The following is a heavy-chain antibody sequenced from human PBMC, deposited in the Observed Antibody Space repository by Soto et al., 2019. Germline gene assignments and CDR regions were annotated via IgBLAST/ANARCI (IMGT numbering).Heavy chain of an antibody. CDR3: ASHRGNTFGPYDD. J-gene: IGHJ4*01. CDR2: IYHSGST. D-gene: IGHD3-16*01. Sequence: VQLQESGPGLVKPSGTLSLTCAVSGASISSGNWWSWVRQSPGKGLEWIGEIYHSGSTNHNPSLKSRVFISLDKSRNQCSLKLSSVTAADTAVYFCASHRGNTFGPYDDWGQGTQVTVSS. CDR1: GASISSGNW. V-gene: IGHV4-4*02.